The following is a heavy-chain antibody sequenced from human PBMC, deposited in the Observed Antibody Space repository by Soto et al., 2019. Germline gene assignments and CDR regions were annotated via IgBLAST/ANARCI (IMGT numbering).Heavy chain of an antibody. J-gene: IGHJ4*02. CDR3: ARGGRGSGLYFLYYFDL. CDR1: AGSLSNYY. Sequence: ASETLSLTCSVSAGSLSNYYWTWIRQSPGKGLEWIGEIYHTGSTKYNPSLKSRVAISVDMSKNQCSLTLSSVTPADTAVYYCARGGRGSGLYFLYYFDLWGQGTLVTVSS. CDR2: IYHTGST. V-gene: IGHV4-59*01. D-gene: IGHD6-19*01.